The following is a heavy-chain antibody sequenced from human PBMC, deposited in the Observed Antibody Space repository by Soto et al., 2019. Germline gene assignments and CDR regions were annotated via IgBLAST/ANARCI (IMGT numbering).Heavy chain of an antibody. CDR3: ARAPLPGCYIHFNS. Sequence: PGESLKISCKASGDIFIDYWIGRVRQVPGKGLEWMGIVYPRDSDTRYSPSFQGQVTISADRSTGTAFLQWLSLKASDTALYYCARAPLPGCYIHFNSWGKGNMVTVSS. CDR1: GDIFIDYW. CDR2: VYPRDSDT. D-gene: IGHD2-2*02. J-gene: IGHJ4*02. V-gene: IGHV5-51*01.